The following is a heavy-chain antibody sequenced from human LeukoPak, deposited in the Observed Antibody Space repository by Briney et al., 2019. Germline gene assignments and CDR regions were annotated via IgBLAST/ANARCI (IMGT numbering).Heavy chain of an antibody. CDR2: ISGYNGNT. J-gene: IGHJ4*02. CDR3: AREFRSGSYSEFDY. D-gene: IGHD1-26*01. V-gene: IGHV1-18*01. Sequence: ASVKVSCKASGYTFTSNGISWVRQAPGQGLEWMGWISGYNGNTNYAQKLQGRVTMTTDTSTTTAYMELRGLRSDDTAVYYCAREFRSGSYSEFDYWGQGTLVTVSS. CDR1: GYTFTSNG.